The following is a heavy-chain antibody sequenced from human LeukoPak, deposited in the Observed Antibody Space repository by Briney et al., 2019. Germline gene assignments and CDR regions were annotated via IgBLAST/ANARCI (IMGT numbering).Heavy chain of an antibody. J-gene: IGHJ6*02. CDR2: IYYSGST. V-gene: IGHV4-59*01. CDR1: GGSISSYY. CDR3: ARVRLHYDSSGYYYAYYYYGMDV. Sequence: PSETLSLTCTVTGGSISSYYWSWIRQPPGKGLEWIGYIYYSGSTNYNPSLKSRVTISVDTSKNQFSLKLSSVTAADTAVYYCARVRLHYDSSGYYYAYYYYGMDVWGQGTTVTVSS. D-gene: IGHD3-22*01.